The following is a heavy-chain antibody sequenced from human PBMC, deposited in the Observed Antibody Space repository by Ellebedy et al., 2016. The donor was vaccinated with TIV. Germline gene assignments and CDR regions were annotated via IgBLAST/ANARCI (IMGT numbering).Heavy chain of an antibody. V-gene: IGHV3-7*01. J-gene: IGHJ4*02. Sequence: DSVKGRFTISRDNAKNSLYLQMNSLRAEDTAVYYCARDPGDYYLDFWGQGTLVTVSS. CDR3: ARDPGDYYLDF. D-gene: IGHD4-17*01.